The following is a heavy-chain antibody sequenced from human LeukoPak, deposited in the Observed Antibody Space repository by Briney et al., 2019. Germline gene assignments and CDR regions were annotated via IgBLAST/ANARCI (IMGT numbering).Heavy chain of an antibody. CDR3: ARETGGSGGSRWFDP. Sequence: GGSLRLSCAASGFTFSSYAMHWVRQAPGKGLEWVAVISYDGSNKYYADSVKGRFTISRDNSKNTLYLQMNSLRAEDTAVYYCARETGGSGGSRWFDPWGQGTLVTVSS. J-gene: IGHJ5*02. CDR2: ISYDGSNK. CDR1: GFTFSSYA. D-gene: IGHD2-15*01. V-gene: IGHV3-30-3*01.